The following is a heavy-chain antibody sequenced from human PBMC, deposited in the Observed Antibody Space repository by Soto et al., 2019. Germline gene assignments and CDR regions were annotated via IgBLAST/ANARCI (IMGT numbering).Heavy chain of an antibody. D-gene: IGHD2-15*01. CDR1: GFTFSSYV. V-gene: IGHV3-23*01. J-gene: IGHJ6*02. CDR3: AKDTKVVVNGMDV. CDR2: ITGSGGST. Sequence: EVQLLESGGGLVQPGGSLRLSCGASGFTFSSYVMTWVRQAPGKGLEWVSTITGSGGSTYYADSVKGRFTISRDNSKNTLYLQMNSLRAEDAALYYCAKDTKVVVNGMDVWGQGTTVTVSS.